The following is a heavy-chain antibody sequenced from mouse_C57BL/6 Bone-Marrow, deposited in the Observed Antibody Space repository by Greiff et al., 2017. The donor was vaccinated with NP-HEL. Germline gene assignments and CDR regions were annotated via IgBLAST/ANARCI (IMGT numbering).Heavy chain of an antibody. J-gene: IGHJ3*01. CDR3: ASGRDGYDWFAY. CDR2: IYPRSGNT. D-gene: IGHD2-2*01. Sequence: QVQLQQSGAELARPGASVKLSCKASGYTFTSYGISWVKQRTGQGLEWIGEIYPRSGNTYYNEKFKGKATLTADKSSSTAYMELRSLTSEDSAVYFCASGRDGYDWFAYWGQGTLVTVSA. V-gene: IGHV1-81*01. CDR1: GYTFTSYG.